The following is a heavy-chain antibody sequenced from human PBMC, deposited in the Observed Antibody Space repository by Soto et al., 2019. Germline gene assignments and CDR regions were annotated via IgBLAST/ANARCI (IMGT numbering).Heavy chain of an antibody. CDR2: IYWNDDK. V-gene: IGHV2-5*01. D-gene: IGHD3-22*01. CDR1: GFSLSTSGVG. Sequence: QITLKESGPTLVKPTQTLTLTCTFSGFSLSTSGVGVGWIRQPPGKALEWLALIYWNDDKRYSPSLKSRLTITKNTSKNQVVLTMTDMDPVDTATYYCAHRPEDYYDSTHQFHYWGQGTMVTVSS. J-gene: IGHJ4*02. CDR3: AHRPEDYYDSTHQFHY.